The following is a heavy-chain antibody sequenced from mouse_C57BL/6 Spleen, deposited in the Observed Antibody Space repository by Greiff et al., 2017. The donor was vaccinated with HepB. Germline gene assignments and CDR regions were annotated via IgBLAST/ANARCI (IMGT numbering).Heavy chain of an antibody. CDR1: GYTFTDYY. CDR2: INPNNGGT. D-gene: IGHD2-2*01. J-gene: IGHJ4*01. CDR3: ARLTGYDEYYAMDY. V-gene: IGHV1-26*01. Sequence: EVQLQQSGPELVKPGASVKISCKASGYTFTDYYMNWVKQSHGKSLEWIGDINPNNGGTSYNQKFKGKATLTVDKSSSTAYMELRSLTSEDSAVYYCARLTGYDEYYAMDYWGQGTSVTVSS.